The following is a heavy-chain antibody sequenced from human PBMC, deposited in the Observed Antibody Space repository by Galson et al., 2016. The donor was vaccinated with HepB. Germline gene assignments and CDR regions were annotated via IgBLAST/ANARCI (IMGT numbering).Heavy chain of an antibody. CDR1: GFAFSDYY. CDR3: ARARAGGYESYDY. V-gene: IGHV3-11*05. Sequence: SLRLSCATSGFAFSDYYMNWIRQPPGKGLEWVSYISTGGTYTNYADSVNGRFTISRDNATNSLYLQMDSLRAEDTALYYCARARAGGYESYDYWGQGTLVTVSS. CDR2: ISTGGTYT. J-gene: IGHJ4*02. D-gene: IGHD5-12*01.